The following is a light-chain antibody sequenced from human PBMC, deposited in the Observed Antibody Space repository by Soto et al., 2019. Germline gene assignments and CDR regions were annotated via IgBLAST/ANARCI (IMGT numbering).Light chain of an antibody. V-gene: IGKV3-20*01. J-gene: IGKJ2*01. CDR3: QHYGTSLYT. Sequence: EIVLTQSPGTLSLSPGERGTLSCRASQSVTSNYIAWYQQRHGQAPRLLIYGGSNRIPGIPDRFSGSGSGTDFTLAISRLEPEDFAVYYCQHYGTSLYTFGQGTKLEIK. CDR1: QSVTSNY. CDR2: GGS.